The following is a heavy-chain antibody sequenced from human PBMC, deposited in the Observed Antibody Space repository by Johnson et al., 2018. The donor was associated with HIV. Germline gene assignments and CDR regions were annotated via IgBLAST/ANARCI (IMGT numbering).Heavy chain of an antibody. D-gene: IGHD3-22*01. CDR1: GFTFDDYA. J-gene: IGHJ3*02. V-gene: IGHV3-9*01. CDR2: ISWNSGSI. Sequence: DVQLVESGGGLVQPGRSLRLSCAASGFTFDDYAMHWVRQAPGKGLEWVSGISWNSGSIGYVDAVKGRFTISRDNAKNSLYLQMNSLRAEDTALYYFARPTDPDSSGYFVIDAFDIWGQGTMVTVSS. CDR3: ARPTDPDSSGYFVIDAFDI.